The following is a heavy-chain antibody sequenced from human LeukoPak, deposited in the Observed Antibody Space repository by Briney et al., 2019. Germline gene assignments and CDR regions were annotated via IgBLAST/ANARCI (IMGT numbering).Heavy chain of an antibody. CDR3: AREATRTTWSLFDY. CDR1: GGTFSSYA. CDR2: IIPILGIA. V-gene: IGHV1-69*04. J-gene: IGHJ4*02. D-gene: IGHD1-1*01. Sequence: SVKVSCKASGGTFSSYAISWVRQAPGQGLEWMGRIIPILGIANYAQKFQGRVTITADKSTSTAYMELSSLRSEDTAVYYCAREATRTTWSLFDYWGQGTLVTVSS.